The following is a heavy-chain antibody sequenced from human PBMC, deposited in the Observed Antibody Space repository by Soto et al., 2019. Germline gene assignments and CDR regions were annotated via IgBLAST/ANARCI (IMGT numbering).Heavy chain of an antibody. CDR2: IKQDGSEE. D-gene: IGHD5-18*01. V-gene: IGHV3-7*05. CDR3: ARGPRHSDAY. CDR1: GFTFSTSW. J-gene: IGHJ4*02. Sequence: EVQLVESGGGLVQPGGSLKISCSASGFTFSTSWMSWVRQAPGKGLEWVANIKQDGSEEYYVDSVKGRFTVSRDNAKNSLYLQMNSLRVENTAVYFCARGPRHSDAYWGLGTLFTVSS.